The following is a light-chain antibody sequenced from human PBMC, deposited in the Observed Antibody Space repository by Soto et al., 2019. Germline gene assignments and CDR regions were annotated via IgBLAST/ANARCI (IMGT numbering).Light chain of an antibody. Sequence: DIQMTQSPSSLSASVGDRVTITCRASQFINSDLNWYQQKLGKAPKLLIYSASSLQSGVPSRFSGSESETDFTLTITSLRPEDFATYFCQQSYTTPPTFGQGTKVEL. CDR2: SAS. J-gene: IGKJ1*01. CDR1: QFINSD. CDR3: QQSYTTPPT. V-gene: IGKV1-39*01.